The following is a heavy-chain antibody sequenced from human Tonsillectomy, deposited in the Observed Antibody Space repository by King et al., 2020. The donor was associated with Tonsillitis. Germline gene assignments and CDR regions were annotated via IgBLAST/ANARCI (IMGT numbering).Heavy chain of an antibody. D-gene: IGHD3-10*01. CDR3: AKGRDTSVRSYFDY. J-gene: IGHJ4*02. CDR2: ISWNRGSI. CDR1: GFTFDDYA. Sequence: VQLVESGGGLVQPGRSLRLSCAASGFTFDDYAMHWVRHAPGKGLQWVSGISWNRGSIGYADSVKGRFSISRDNAKNSLYLQMNSLRAEDTAFYYCAKGRDTSVRSYFDYWGQGALVTVSS. V-gene: IGHV3-9*01.